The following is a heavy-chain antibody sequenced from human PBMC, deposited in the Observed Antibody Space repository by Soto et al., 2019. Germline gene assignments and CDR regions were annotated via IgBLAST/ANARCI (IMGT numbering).Heavy chain of an antibody. Sequence: SETLSLTCTVSGGSISSYYWNWIRQPPGKGLEWIGYISYSGSTSYTPSLKSRVTISADTSKNQFSLKLRSVTAADTAVYFSARNNSPYYYASGTHPLALDYWGQGALVTVSS. V-gene: IGHV4-59*01. CDR1: GGSISSYY. CDR3: ARNNSPYYYASGTHPLALDY. CDR2: ISYSGST. D-gene: IGHD3-10*01. J-gene: IGHJ4*02.